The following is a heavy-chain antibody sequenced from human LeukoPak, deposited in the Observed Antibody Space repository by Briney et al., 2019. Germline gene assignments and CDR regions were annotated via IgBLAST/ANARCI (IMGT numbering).Heavy chain of an antibody. D-gene: IGHD2-8*01. CDR3: ARDRNIVLMVYAMAYAFDI. CDR2: IKQDGSEK. CDR1: GFTFSSYW. Sequence: GGSLRLSCAASGFTFSSYWMSWVRQAPGKGLEWVANIKQDGSEKYYVDSVKGRFTISRDNAKNSLYLQINSLRAEDTAVYYCARDRNIVLMVYAMAYAFDIWGQGTMVTVSS. J-gene: IGHJ3*02. V-gene: IGHV3-7*01.